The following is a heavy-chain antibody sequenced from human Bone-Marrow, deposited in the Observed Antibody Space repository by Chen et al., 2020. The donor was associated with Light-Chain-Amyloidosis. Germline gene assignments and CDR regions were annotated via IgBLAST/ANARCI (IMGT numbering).Heavy chain of an antibody. CDR2: ISGSGGST. D-gene: IGHD6-6*01. CDR1: GFTFSSYA. Sequence: EVQLLESGGGLVQPGGSLRLSCAASGFTFSSYAMSWVRQAPGKGLEWVSAISGSGGSTYYADSVKGRFTISRDNAKNSLYLQMNSLRAEDTAVYYCARDRPAIAARPFGAFDIWGQGTMVTVSS. CDR3: ARDRPAIAARPFGAFDI. J-gene: IGHJ3*02. V-gene: IGHV3-23*01.